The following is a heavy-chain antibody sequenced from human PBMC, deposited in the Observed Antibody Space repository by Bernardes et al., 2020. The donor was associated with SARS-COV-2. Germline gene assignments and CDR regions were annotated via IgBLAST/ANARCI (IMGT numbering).Heavy chain of an antibody. CDR2: IHSGGSST. CDR3: ARGSSRFYDENWFDP. Sequence: VGSLSLSCAASGFTFSNYWMHWVRQGPGKGLVWVSRIHSGGSSTKYADSVKGRFTISRDNAKNTLYLQMNSLRADDTAVYYCARGSSRFYDENWFDPWGQGTLVTVSS. V-gene: IGHV3-74*03. D-gene: IGHD5-12*01. J-gene: IGHJ5*02. CDR1: GFTFSNYW.